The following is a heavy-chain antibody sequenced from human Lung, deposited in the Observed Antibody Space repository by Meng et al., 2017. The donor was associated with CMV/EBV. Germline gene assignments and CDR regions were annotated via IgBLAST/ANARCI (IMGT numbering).Heavy chain of an antibody. Sequence: SXXVSXKASGDTLSNHAITWVRQAPGQGLEWMGGIIPILGTANYAQNFRGRVTITADKSTSAAYMELNSLRSEETAVYYCARGFCSTMSCYYFDHWCQGTLVTVSS. V-gene: IGHV1-69*10. D-gene: IGHD2-2*01. CDR1: GDTLSNHA. J-gene: IGHJ4*02. CDR3: ARGFCSTMSCYYFDH. CDR2: IIPILGTA.